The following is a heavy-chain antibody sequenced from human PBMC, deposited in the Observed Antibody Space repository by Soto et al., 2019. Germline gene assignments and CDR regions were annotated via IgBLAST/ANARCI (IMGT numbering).Heavy chain of an antibody. V-gene: IGHV1-69*12. D-gene: IGHD1-7*01. CDR1: GGTFSSYA. CDR3: AREGGLELRRGYFDY. CDR2: IIPIFGTA. Sequence: QVQLVQSGAEVKKPGSSVKVSCKASGGTFSSYAISWVRQAPGQGLEWMGGIIPIFGTANYAQKFQGRVTITADESTSTADRERSSRRSEDTAVYYCAREGGLELRRGYFDYWGQGTLVTVSS. J-gene: IGHJ4*02.